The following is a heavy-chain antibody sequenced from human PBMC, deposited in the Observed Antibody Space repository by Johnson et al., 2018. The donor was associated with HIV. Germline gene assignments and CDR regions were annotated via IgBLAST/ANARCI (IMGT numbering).Heavy chain of an antibody. J-gene: IGHJ3*02. CDR2: ISYDGSNK. CDR1: GFTFSSYA. CDR3: AREVDGFDI. Sequence: VQLVESGGGVVQPGRSLRLSCAASGFTFSSYAMHWVRQAPGKGLEWVAVISYDGSNKYYADSVKGRFTISRDNAKNTLYLQMNSLRAEDTAVYFCAREVDGFDIRGQGTMVIVSS. D-gene: IGHD5-24*01. V-gene: IGHV3-30-3*01.